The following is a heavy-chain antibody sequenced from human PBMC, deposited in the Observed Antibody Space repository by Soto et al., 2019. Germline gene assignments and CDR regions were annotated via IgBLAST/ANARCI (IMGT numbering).Heavy chain of an antibody. J-gene: IGHJ3*02. CDR1: GGSFSGYY. Sequence: QVQLQQWGAGLLKPSETLSLNCGVSGGSFSGYYWSWIRQPPGKGLEWIGEINHSGSADYNPSLKSRVTISVYTSKTQISLKLSSVTAADSGVYYCAGETSDYDFLAAPTTFDIWGQGTIVSVSS. D-gene: IGHD3-9*01. CDR2: INHSGSA. CDR3: AGETSDYDFLAAPTTFDI. V-gene: IGHV4-34*01.